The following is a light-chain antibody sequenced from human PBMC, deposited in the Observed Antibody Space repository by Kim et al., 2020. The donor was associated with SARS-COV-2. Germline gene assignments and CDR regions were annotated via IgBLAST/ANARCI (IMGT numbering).Light chain of an antibody. J-gene: IGKJ4*01. CDR3: QQYNNWPLT. Sequence: SPGERATLSCRASQRVSSKLAWYQQKPGQAPRLLIYGASTRATGIPARFSGSGSGTEFTLTISSLQSEDFAVYYCQQYNNWPLTFGGGTKVDIK. CDR2: GAS. CDR1: QRVSSK. V-gene: IGKV3-15*01.